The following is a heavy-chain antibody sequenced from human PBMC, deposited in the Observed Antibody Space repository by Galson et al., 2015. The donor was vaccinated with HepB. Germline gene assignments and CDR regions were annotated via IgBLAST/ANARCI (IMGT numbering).Heavy chain of an antibody. CDR1: GFTFSSYS. CDR3: ARGIAVAGTVWFDP. Sequence: SLRLSCAASGFTFSSYSMNWVRQAPGKGLEWVSSISSSSSYIYYADSVKGRFTISRDNAKNSLYLQMNSLRAEDTAVYYCARGIAVAGTVWFDPWGQGTLVTVSS. D-gene: IGHD6-19*01. CDR2: ISSSSSYI. V-gene: IGHV3-21*01. J-gene: IGHJ5*02.